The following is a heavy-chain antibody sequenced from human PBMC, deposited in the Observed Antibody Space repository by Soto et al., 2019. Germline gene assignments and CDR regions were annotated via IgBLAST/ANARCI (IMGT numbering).Heavy chain of an antibody. CDR1: GGIFSSYA. CDR3: ARHDCISSSCYYYYYYGMDV. V-gene: IGHV1-69*12. CDR2: IIPIFGTA. D-gene: IGHD2-2*01. J-gene: IGHJ6*02. Sequence: QVQLVQSGAEVKKPGSSVKVSCKASGGIFSSYAISWVRQAPGQGLEWMGGIIPIFGTANYAQKFQGRVTSTADESTSTAYMELSSLRSEDTAVYYCARHDCISSSCYYYYYYGMDVWGQGTTVTVSS.